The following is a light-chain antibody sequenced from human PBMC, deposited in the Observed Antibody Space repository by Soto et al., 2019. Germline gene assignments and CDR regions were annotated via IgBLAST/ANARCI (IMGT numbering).Light chain of an antibody. J-gene: IGLJ1*01. CDR1: SSDVGAYNY. CDR3: TSYAGGNNV. CDR2: EVN. Sequence: QSALTQPPSASGSPGQSVTISCTGTSSDVGAYNYVSWYQQYPGKVPKLMVYEVNKRPSGVPDRFSGSKSGNTASLNVSGLQAEDEADYYCTSYAGGNNVFGTGTKVTVL. V-gene: IGLV2-8*01.